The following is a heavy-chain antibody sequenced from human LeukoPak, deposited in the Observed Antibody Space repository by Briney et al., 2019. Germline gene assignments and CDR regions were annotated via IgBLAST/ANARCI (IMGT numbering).Heavy chain of an antibody. CDR2: MNPNSGNT. D-gene: IGHD3-22*01. CDR1: GYTFTSYD. CDR3: AREGTRDYYDSSGYANYYYGMDV. Sequence: VASVKVSCKASGYTFTSYDINWVRQATGQGLEWMGWMNPNSGNTGYAQKFQGRVTMTRNTSISTAYMELSSPRSEDTAVYYCAREGTRDYYDSSGYANYYYGMDVWGQGTTVTVSS. J-gene: IGHJ6*02. V-gene: IGHV1-8*01.